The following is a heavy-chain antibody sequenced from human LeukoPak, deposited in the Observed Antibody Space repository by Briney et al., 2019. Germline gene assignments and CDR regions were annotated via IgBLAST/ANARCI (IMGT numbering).Heavy chain of an antibody. Sequence: SETLSLTCTVSGGSISSSSYYWGWIRQPPGKGLEWIGSIYYSGSTYYNPSLKSRVTISVDTSKNQFSLKLSSVTAADTAVYYCARGLTTVTTWGAFDIWGQGTMVTVSS. CDR3: ARGLTTVTTWGAFDI. CDR1: GGSISSSSYY. CDR2: IYYSGST. J-gene: IGHJ3*02. D-gene: IGHD4-17*01. V-gene: IGHV4-39*01.